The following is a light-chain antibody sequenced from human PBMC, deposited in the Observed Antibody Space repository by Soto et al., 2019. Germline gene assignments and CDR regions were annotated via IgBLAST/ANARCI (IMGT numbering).Light chain of an antibody. CDR2: ASS. J-gene: IGKJ4*01. V-gene: IGKV3-20*01. CDR3: HQYYSSIT. Sequence: EIVLTQSPGTLSLSPGEGATLSCRASQDVDNNFLAWYQQRPGQAPRLLIYASSGRATGIPDRFSGSGSGTDFTLTISTVGPEDIAVYFCHQYYSSITFGGGTKVEAK. CDR1: QDVDNNF.